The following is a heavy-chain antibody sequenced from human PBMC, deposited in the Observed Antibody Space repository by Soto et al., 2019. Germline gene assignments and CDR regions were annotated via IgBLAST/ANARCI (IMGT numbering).Heavy chain of an antibody. V-gene: IGHV3-30*18. CDR3: AKDRGYCSGGSCWRFDI. D-gene: IGHD2-15*01. CDR2: ISYDGSNK. J-gene: IGHJ3*02. CDR1: GFTFSSYG. Sequence: GGSLRLSCAASGFTFSSYGMHWVRQAPGKGLEWVAVISYDGSNKYYADSVKGRFTISRDNSKNTLYLQMNSLRAEDTAVYYCAKDRGYCSGGSCWRFDIWGQGTMVTVSS.